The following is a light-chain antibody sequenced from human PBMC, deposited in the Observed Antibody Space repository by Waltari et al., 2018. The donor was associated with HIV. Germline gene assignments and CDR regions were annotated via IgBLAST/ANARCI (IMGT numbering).Light chain of an antibody. CDR2: KDS. CDR1: ALPKQN. CDR3: QSADSSGTYV. J-gene: IGLJ1*01. Sequence: SYELTQPPSVSVSPGQTARITCSGDALPKQNAYWYQQKPGQAPVLVIYKDSERPSGMPDRFSGSSSGTTVTLTISGVQAEDEADYYCQSADSSGTYVLGTGTKVTVL. V-gene: IGLV3-25*03.